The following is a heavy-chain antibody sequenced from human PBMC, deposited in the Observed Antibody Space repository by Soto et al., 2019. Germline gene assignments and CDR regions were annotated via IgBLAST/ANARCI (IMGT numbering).Heavy chain of an antibody. D-gene: IGHD3-3*01. Sequence: SETLSLTCTVSGGSISSYYWSWIRQPPGKGLEWIGYIYYSGSTNYNPSLKSRVTISVDRSKNQFSLKLSSVTAADTAVYFCARLGGYYQALDHWSQGTLVPVSS. CDR3: ARLGGYYQALDH. CDR2: IYYSGST. V-gene: IGHV4-59*08. J-gene: IGHJ4*02. CDR1: GGSISSYY.